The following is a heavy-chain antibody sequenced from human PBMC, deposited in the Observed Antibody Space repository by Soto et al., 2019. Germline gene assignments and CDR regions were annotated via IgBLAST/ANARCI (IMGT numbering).Heavy chain of an antibody. CDR1: GGTFSSYA. V-gene: IGHV1-69*06. CDR2: IIPIFGTA. D-gene: IGHD6-6*01. Sequence: QVQLVQSGAEVKKPGSSVKVSCKASGGTFSSYAINWVRQAPGQGLEWMGGIIPIFGTANYAQKFQGRVTITADKSTSTAYMELSSLRSEDTAVYYCARPEGYSSSSGYYYYGMDVWGQGTTVTVSS. J-gene: IGHJ6*02. CDR3: ARPEGYSSSSGYYYYGMDV.